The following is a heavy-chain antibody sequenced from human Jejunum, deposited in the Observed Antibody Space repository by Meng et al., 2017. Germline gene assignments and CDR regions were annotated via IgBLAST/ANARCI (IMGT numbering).Heavy chain of an antibody. CDR2: IHPSGST. J-gene: IGHJ4*02. Sequence: HLQQWGAGLLKSSETLAPTFAVYGGSSSGFYLSWIHQPPEKGLECIGEIHPSGSTDYNPSLKSRLTISLDTSKNQFSLSLNSATAADTGIYYCTRGTDRAKSGDYWGQGTLVTVSS. V-gene: IGHV4-34*01. D-gene: IGHD1-14*01. CDR3: TRGTDRAKSGDY. CDR1: GGSSSGFY.